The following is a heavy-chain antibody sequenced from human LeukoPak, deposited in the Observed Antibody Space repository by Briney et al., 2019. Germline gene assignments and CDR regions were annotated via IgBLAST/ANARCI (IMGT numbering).Heavy chain of an antibody. CDR1: GYTFTSYA. V-gene: IGHV1-3*01. CDR2: INAGNGNT. Sequence: ASVKVSCKASGYTFTSYAMHWVRQAPGQRLEWMGWINAGNGNTKYSQKFQGRVTITRVTSASTAHMELSSLRSEDTAVYYCARVITMVRGGLGYWGQGTLVTVSS. J-gene: IGHJ4*02. D-gene: IGHD3-10*01. CDR3: ARVITMVRGGLGY.